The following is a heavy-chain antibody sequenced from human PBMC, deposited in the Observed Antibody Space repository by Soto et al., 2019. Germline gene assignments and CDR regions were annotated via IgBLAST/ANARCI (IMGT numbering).Heavy chain of an antibody. CDR3: ARGVAGSGFDL. V-gene: IGHV6-1*01. Sequence: SQADSLTGVISVGGVCSNSAAWNWIRSSPSRGLEWLGRTYYRSNWRHDYAVSVKSRITVNPDTSKNHFSLQLNSVTPDDTAVYYCARGVAGSGFDLWGQGTLVTSPQ. J-gene: IGHJ4*02. CDR2: TYYRSNWRH. CDR1: VGGVCSNSAA. D-gene: IGHD6-19*01.